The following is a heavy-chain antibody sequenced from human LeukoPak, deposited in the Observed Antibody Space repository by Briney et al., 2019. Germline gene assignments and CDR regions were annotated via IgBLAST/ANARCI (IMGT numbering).Heavy chain of an antibody. J-gene: IGHJ4*02. CDR2: IYSGGST. CDR1: GFTFSSYA. V-gene: IGHV3-66*01. D-gene: IGHD3-10*01. CDR3: ASDYGSGSYYFDY. Sequence: PGGSLRLSCAASGFTFSSYAMSWVRQAPGKGLEWVSVIYSGGSTYYADSVKGRFTISRDNSKNTLYLQMNSLRAEDTAVYYCASDYGSGSYYFDYWGQGTLVTVSS.